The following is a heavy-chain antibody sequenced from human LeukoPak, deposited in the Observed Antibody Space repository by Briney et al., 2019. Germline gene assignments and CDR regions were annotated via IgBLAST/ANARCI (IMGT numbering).Heavy chain of an antibody. Sequence: KSSETLSLTCTVSGGSISSYYWSWIRQPPGKGLEWIGYICYSGSTNYNPSLKSRVTISVDTSKNQFSLKLSSVTAADTAVYYCASSRNDILTGYNPYAFDIWGQGTMVTVSS. CDR3: ASSRNDILTGYNPYAFDI. CDR2: ICYSGST. J-gene: IGHJ3*02. V-gene: IGHV4-59*01. D-gene: IGHD3-9*01. CDR1: GGSISSYY.